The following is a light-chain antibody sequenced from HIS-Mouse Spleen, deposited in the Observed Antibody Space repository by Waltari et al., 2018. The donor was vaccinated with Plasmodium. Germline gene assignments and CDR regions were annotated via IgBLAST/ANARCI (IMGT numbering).Light chain of an antibody. J-gene: IGKJ3*01. V-gene: IGKV3-15*01. CDR2: GAA. CDR1: QGVRSN. CDR3: QQYNNWSFT. Sequence: EIVMTQSPATLSVSPGERATLSCRSSQGVRSNLAWYQQKPGQAPRLLIYGAATRATGIPARFSGSGSGTEFTHTISSLQSEDFAVYYCQQYNNWSFTFGPGTKVDIK.